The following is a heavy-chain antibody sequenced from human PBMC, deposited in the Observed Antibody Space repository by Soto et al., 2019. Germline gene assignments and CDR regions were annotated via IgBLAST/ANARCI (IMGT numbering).Heavy chain of an antibody. CDR2: VYYRGRS. CDR1: GASVTNSSYY. J-gene: IGHJ4*02. D-gene: IGHD4-17*01. CDR3: VSQRTTVPTQAYFDY. Sequence: ETLCLTCAVSGASVTNSSYYWGWIRQSPGKGLEWIGSVYYRGRSYSKSSVKSRVTISVDTSKNRFSLSLNSVTASDTAVYFCVSQRTTVPTQAYFDYWGPGAPVTVSS. V-gene: IGHV4-39*01.